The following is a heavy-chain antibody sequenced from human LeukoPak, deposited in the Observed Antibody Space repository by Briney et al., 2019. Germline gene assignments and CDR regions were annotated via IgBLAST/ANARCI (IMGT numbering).Heavy chain of an antibody. CDR2: MNYNNGGT. Sequence: ASVKVSCKASGYTFTSYYMHWVRQAPGQGLEWMGWMNYNNGGTNYAQELQGRITLTRDTSISTAYLQLSSLRSDDTAVYYCATSTGYRTGWGAFDIWGQGTMVTVSS. D-gene: IGHD3/OR15-3a*01. J-gene: IGHJ3*02. CDR1: GYTFTSYY. CDR3: ATSTGYRTGWGAFDI. V-gene: IGHV1-2*02.